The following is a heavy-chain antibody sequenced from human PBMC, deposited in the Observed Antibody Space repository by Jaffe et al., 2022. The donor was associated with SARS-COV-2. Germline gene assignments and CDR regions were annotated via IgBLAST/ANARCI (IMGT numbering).Heavy chain of an antibody. CDR2: VYPGASYT. V-gene: IGHV5-10-1*03. D-gene: IGHD3-22*01. CDR1: GNTFDKSW. CDR3: ARGAQFYYEGEFDP. J-gene: IGHJ5*02. Sequence: EVQLVQSGAEVKKPGESLKISCKDSGNTFDKSWIHWVRQMPGKGLEWLGKVYPGASYTVYSPSSQGHVTLSADTSINTAFLHWSSLKASDTGIYFCARGAQFYYEGEFDPWGQGTLVTVS.